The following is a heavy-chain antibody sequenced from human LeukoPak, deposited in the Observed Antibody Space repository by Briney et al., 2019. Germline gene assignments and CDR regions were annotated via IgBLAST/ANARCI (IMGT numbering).Heavy chain of an antibody. CDR1: GYTFTGYY. J-gene: IGHJ4*02. D-gene: IGHD2-2*02. CDR3: AIPPGYCSSTSCYTFDY. Sequence: ASVKVSCKASGYTFTGYYMHWVRQAPGQGLEWMGWINPNSGGTNYAQKFQGRVTMTRDTSISTAYMELSRLRSDDTAVYYCAIPPGYCSSTSCYTFDYWGQGILVTVSS. V-gene: IGHV1-2*02. CDR2: INPNSGGT.